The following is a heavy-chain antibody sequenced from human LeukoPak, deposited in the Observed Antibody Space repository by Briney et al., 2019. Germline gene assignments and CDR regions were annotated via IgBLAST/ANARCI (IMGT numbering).Heavy chain of an antibody. D-gene: IGHD2-21*01. V-gene: IGHV3-9*01. CDR2: ISWNSGSI. CDR1: GFAFDDYA. J-gene: IGHJ4*02. CDR3: AKDLGPVVIGGGFYF. Sequence: GGSLRLSCAASGFAFDDYAMHWVRQAPGKGLEWVSGISWNSGSIVYGDSVKGRFTLSRDNAKNTLFLQMTNLKAEDTALYYCAKDLGPVVIGGGFYFWGQGALVTVSS.